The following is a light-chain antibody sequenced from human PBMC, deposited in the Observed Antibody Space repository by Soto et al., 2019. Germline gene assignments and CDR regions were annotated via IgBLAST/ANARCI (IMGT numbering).Light chain of an antibody. J-gene: IGKJ2*02. CDR1: QSISTW. Sequence: DIQMTQSPSTLSASVGDRVTITCRASQSISTWLAWYQQKPGKVPKLLIYKASSSETGVTSRFSGSGSGTEFTLTISSLQPDDFATYYCQQYNIYSPWTFGQGTKVEIK. CDR2: KAS. CDR3: QQYNIYSPWT. V-gene: IGKV1-5*03.